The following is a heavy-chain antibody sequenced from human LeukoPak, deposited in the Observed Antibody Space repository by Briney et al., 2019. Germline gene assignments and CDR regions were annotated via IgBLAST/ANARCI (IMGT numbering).Heavy chain of an antibody. CDR2: IYYSGST. D-gene: IGHD1-26*01. CDR1: GGSISNYY. CDR3: ARALSGTYGLFQH. Sequence: PSETLSLTCTVSGGSISNYYWSWIRQPPGKGLNWIGYIYYSGSTYYNPSLRSRVTISVDTSKSQFSLNLNSVTAADTAVYYCARALSGTYGLFQHWGQGTLVTVSS. V-gene: IGHV4-59*01. J-gene: IGHJ1*01.